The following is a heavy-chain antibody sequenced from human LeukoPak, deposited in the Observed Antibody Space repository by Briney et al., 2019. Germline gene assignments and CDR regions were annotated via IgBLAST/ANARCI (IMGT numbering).Heavy chain of an antibody. CDR2: INPNSGGT. D-gene: IGHD2-2*01. CDR1: GYTFTGYY. V-gene: IGHV1-2*02. J-gene: IGHJ4*02. Sequence: ASVKVSCKASGYTFTGYYMHWVRQGPGQGLEWMGWINPNSGGTNYAQKFQGRVTMTRDTSISTAYMELSRLRSDDTAVYYCARVRRYCSSTSCYVCWGQGTLVTVSS. CDR3: ARVRRYCSSTSCYVC.